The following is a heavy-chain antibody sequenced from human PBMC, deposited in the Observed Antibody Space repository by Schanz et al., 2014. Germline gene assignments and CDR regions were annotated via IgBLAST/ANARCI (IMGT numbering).Heavy chain of an antibody. D-gene: IGHD3-16*01. Sequence: EVQLVESGGGLVQPGGSLRLSCAASGFTFTGYSMNWVRQTPGKGLEWVAYISWSSSTIYYADSVKGRFTTSRDNAKKALYLQMNSLRAEDTAIYYCVADDVWLNLGDFDYWGQGTLVTVSS. CDR2: ISWSSSTI. CDR1: GFTFTGYS. CDR3: VADDVWLNLGDFDY. J-gene: IGHJ4*02. V-gene: IGHV3-48*04.